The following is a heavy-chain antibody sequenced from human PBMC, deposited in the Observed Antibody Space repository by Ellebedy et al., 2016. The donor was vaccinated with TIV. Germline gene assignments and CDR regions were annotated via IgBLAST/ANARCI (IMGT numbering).Heavy chain of an antibody. V-gene: IGHV1-69*13. CDR2: IIPIFGTA. CDR3: AGRQRYYYGSGSYSIDY. D-gene: IGHD3-10*01. CDR1: GGTFSSYA. J-gene: IGHJ4*02. Sequence: AASVKVSCKASGGTFSSYAISWVRQAPGQGLEWMGGIIPIFGTAKYAQKFQGRVTITADDSTRTVYMEVGSLRSEDTAVYYCAGRQRYYYGSGSYSIDYWGQGTLVTVSS.